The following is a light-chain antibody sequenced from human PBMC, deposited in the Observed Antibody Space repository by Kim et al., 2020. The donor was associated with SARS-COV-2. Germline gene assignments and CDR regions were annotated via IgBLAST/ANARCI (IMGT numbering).Light chain of an antibody. CDR1: QSVSSSY. CDR3: QQYGSSSWT. V-gene: IGKV3-20*01. Sequence: EIVLTQSPGTLSLSPGERATLSCRASQSVSSSYLAWYQQKPGQAPRLLIYGASSRATDIPHRFSGSGSGTDFTLTISRLEPEDFVVYYCQQYGSSSWTFGQGTKVDIK. J-gene: IGKJ1*01. CDR2: GAS.